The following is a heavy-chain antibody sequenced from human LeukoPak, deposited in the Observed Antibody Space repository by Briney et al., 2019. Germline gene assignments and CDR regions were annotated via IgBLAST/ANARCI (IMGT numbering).Heavy chain of an antibody. CDR3: ARDMYSSSSPWFDP. D-gene: IGHD6-6*01. V-gene: IGHV1-2*02. J-gene: IGHJ5*02. CDR2: INPNSGGT. CDR1: GYTFTGYY. Sequence: ASVKVSCKASGYTFTGYYMHWVRQAPGQGLEWMGWINPNSGGTNYAQKFQGRVTMTRDTSISTAYMELSRLRSDDTAVYYCARDMYSSSSPWFDPWGQGTLVTVSS.